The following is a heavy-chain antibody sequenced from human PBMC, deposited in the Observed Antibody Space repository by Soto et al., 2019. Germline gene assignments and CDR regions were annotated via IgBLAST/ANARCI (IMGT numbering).Heavy chain of an antibody. CDR2: IWYDGSNK. CDR3: AIDQRYGGYGYFDY. Sequence: GGSLRLSCAASGFTFSSYGMHWVRQAPGKGLEWVAVIWYDGSNKYYADSVKGRFTISRDNSKNTLYLQMNSLRAEDTAVYYCAIDQRYGGYGYFDYWGQGTLVTVSS. CDR1: GFTFSSYG. V-gene: IGHV3-33*01. D-gene: IGHD5-12*01. J-gene: IGHJ4*02.